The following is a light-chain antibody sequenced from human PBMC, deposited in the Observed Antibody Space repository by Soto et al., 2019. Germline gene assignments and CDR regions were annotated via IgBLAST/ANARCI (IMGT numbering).Light chain of an antibody. CDR3: QQYNDNWT. V-gene: IGKV1-5*03. Sequence: DIQMTQSPSTLSASVGDRVTITCRASQSISSWSAWYQQKPGKAPKLLIYKASTLQSGVPSRFSGSGSGTEFTLAISSLQPDDSATYYCQQYNDNWTFGQGTKVEIK. CDR2: KAS. CDR1: QSISSW. J-gene: IGKJ1*01.